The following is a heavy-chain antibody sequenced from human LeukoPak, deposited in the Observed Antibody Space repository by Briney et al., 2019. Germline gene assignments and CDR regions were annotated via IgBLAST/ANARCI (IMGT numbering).Heavy chain of an antibody. CDR1: GFTFSNYG. D-gene: IGHD1-7*01. J-gene: IGHJ4*02. Sequence: GGSLRLSCAASGFTFSNYGMHWVRQAPGKGLEWLAFIWYDGSNKYYADSVKGRFTISRDNSKNTLYLQMNSLRAEDTAVYYCARAVTGATIGDYWGQGTLVTASS. V-gene: IGHV3-33*01. CDR3: ARAVTGATIGDY. CDR2: IWYDGSNK.